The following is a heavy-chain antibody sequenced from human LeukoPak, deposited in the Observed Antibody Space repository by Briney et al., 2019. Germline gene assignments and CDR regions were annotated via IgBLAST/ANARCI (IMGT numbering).Heavy chain of an antibody. J-gene: IGHJ3*02. CDR3: ARTTPQTGTEAFDI. CDR2: VIPIFGTA. D-gene: IGHD1-1*01. CDR1: GGTFSSYA. Sequence: ASVKVSCKASGGTFSSYAISWVRQAPGQGLEWMGGVIPIFGTANYAQKFQGRVTITTDESTSTAYMELSSLRSEDTAVYYCARTTPQTGTEAFDIWGQGTMVTVSS. V-gene: IGHV1-69*05.